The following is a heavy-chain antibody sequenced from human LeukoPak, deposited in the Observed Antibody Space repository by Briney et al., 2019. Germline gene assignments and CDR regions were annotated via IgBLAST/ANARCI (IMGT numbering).Heavy chain of an antibody. CDR3: AGSSGWARYFDY. CDR2: IKQDGSEE. D-gene: IGHD6-19*01. J-gene: IGHJ4*02. Sequence: GESLKISCAASGHSFSDYWMNWVRQAPGKGLEWVANIKQDGSEEYYVDSVKGRFTLSRDNAKKSLCLQMNSLRAEDTAVYYCAGSSGWARYFDYWGQGTLVTVSS. V-gene: IGHV3-7*05. CDR1: GHSFSDYW.